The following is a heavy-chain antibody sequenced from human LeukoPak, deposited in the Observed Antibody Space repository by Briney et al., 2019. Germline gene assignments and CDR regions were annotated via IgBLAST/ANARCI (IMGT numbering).Heavy chain of an antibody. CDR3: AKDHGSGFYYFDY. CDR2: ISWNGGII. CDR1: GFTFDDYA. Sequence: GGSLRLSCAASGFTFDDYAMHWVRQVPGKGLEWVAGISWNGGIIGSADSVKGRFTISRDNAKHSLSLQMNSLRAEETALYYCAKDHGSGFYYFDYWGQGTLVTVSS. D-gene: IGHD6-19*01. V-gene: IGHV3-9*01. J-gene: IGHJ4*02.